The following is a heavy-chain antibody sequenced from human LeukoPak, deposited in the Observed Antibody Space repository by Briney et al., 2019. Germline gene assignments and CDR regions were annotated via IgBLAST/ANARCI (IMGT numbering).Heavy chain of an antibody. D-gene: IGHD6-13*01. CDR2: INTNTGNP. CDR1: GYTFTSYA. J-gene: IGHJ4*02. Sequence: ASVKVSCKASGYTFTSYAMNWVRQAPGQGLEWMGWINTNTGNPTYAQGFTGRFVFSLDTSVSTAYLQISSLKAEDTAVYYCASSTESPSQRSIAAAPGSVDVDHPPRDYWGQGTLVTVSS. CDR3: ASSTESPSQRSIAAAPGSVDVDHPPRDY. V-gene: IGHV7-4-1*02.